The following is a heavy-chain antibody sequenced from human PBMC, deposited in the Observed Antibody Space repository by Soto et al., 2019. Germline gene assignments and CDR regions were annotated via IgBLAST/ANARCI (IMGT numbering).Heavy chain of an antibody. CDR2: INIDGSST. D-gene: IGHD5-18*01. CDR3: ARSRDGYNFVGDC. J-gene: IGHJ4*02. Sequence: EVQLVESGGGLVQPGGSLRLSCAASGFTLSSYWMHWVRQAPGKGLVWVSRINIDGSSTSYADSVKGRFTISRDNAKNTLYLQVKSLRAEDRAVYYCARSRDGYNFVGDCWGQGTLVTVSS. V-gene: IGHV3-74*01. CDR1: GFTLSSYW.